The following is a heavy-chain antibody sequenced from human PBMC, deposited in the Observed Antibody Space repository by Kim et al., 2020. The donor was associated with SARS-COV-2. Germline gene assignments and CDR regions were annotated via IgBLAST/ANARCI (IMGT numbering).Heavy chain of an antibody. J-gene: IGHJ5*02. CDR3: ARQIAARGFDP. V-gene: IGHV4-59*08. D-gene: IGHD6-13*01. Sequence: NHNPTLKSRVTIPVDTSKNQFSRKLSSVTAADTAVYYWARQIAARGFDPWGQGTLVTVSS.